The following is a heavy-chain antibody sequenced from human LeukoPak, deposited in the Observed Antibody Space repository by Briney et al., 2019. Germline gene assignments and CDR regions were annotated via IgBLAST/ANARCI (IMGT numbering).Heavy chain of an antibody. CDR3: AREGSSGLEYYYYYMDV. D-gene: IGHD6-25*01. Sequence: ASVKVSCKASGYTFTSYGISWVRQAPGQGLEWMGWISAYNGNTNYAQKLQGRVTMTTDTSTSTAYMELRSLRSDDTAVYYCAREGSSGLEYYYYYMDVWGKGTTVTVSS. CDR1: GYTFTSYG. V-gene: IGHV1-18*01. J-gene: IGHJ6*03. CDR2: ISAYNGNT.